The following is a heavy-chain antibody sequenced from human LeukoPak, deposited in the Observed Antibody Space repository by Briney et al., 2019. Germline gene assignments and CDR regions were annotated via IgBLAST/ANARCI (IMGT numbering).Heavy chain of an antibody. Sequence: TSETLSLTCTVSGGSISSSSYYWGWIRQPPGKGLEWIGSIYYSGSTYYNPSLKSRVTISVDTSKNQFSLKLSSVTAADTAVYYCARERYSSSSDDYWGQGTLVTVSS. CDR3: ARERYSSSSDDY. D-gene: IGHD6-6*01. CDR2: IYYSGST. CDR1: GGSISSSSYY. V-gene: IGHV4-39*02. J-gene: IGHJ4*02.